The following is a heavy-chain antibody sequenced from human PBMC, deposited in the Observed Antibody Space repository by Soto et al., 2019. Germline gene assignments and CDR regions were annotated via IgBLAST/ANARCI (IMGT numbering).Heavy chain of an antibody. D-gene: IGHD1-20*01. Sequence: EVQLVESGGGLVKPGGSLRLSCAASGFTFSSYSMNWVRQAPGKGLEWVSSISSSSSYIYYADSVKGRFTIFRDNAKNSLYLQMKSLRAEDTAVYYCARVYNWNDNYWGQGTLVTVSS. CDR2: ISSSSSYI. CDR3: ARVYNWNDNY. CDR1: GFTFSSYS. V-gene: IGHV3-21*01. J-gene: IGHJ4*02.